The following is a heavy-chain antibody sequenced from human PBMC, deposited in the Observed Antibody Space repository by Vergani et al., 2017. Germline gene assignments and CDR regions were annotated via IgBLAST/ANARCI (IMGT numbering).Heavy chain of an antibody. CDR2: LSTTGGA. D-gene: IGHD6-13*01. Sequence: QAQLQESGPGLVKPSETLSLTCHVSGVSVTDYNCNWIRQAPGKGLEWIASLSTTGGATHASHNPSLKSRVSISVDTSKSQFSLRLTYVTAADSAIYCCAGGSHSWQRADRWGQGLLVSVSS. J-gene: IGHJ5*02. V-gene: IGHV4-4*09. CDR3: AGGSHSWQRADR. CDR1: GVSVTDYN.